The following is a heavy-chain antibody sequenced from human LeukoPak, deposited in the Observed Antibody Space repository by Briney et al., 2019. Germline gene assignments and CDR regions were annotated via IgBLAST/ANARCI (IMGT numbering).Heavy chain of an antibody. V-gene: IGHV1-69*06. CDR1: GGTFTHYV. CDR2: IDPISGTP. Sequence: ASVKVSCKASGGTFTHYVISWVRQAPGQGLEWMGGIDPISGTPMYAQRFQGRVTISADTSTYTAFMEMSSLTSEDTAMYYCARDPRTRIGVVIENWFDPWGQGTLVTVSS. J-gene: IGHJ5*02. CDR3: ARDPRTRIGVVIENWFDP. D-gene: IGHD3-3*01.